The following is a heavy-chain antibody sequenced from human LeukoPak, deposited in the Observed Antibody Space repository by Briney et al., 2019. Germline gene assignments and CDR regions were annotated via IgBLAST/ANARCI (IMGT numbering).Heavy chain of an antibody. CDR1: GGSFSGYY. J-gene: IGHJ4*01. D-gene: IGHD4-23*01. Sequence: SETLSLTCAVYGGSFSGYYWSWIRQPPGKGLEWIGYVYVSGYTHYNPSLKSRVTISIDTSKNHFSLNLTSVTAADTAVYYCARDLNGGSHFDYWGHGTLVTVSA. V-gene: IGHV4-59*01. CDR2: VYVSGYT. CDR3: ARDLNGGSHFDY.